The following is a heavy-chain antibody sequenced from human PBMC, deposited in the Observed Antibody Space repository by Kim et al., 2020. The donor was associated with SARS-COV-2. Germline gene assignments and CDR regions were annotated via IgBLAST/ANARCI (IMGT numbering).Heavy chain of an antibody. Sequence: GGSLRLSCAASGFTFSSYAMHWVRQAPGKGLEWVAVISYDGSNKYYADSVKGRFTISRDNSKNTLYLQMNSLRAEDTAVYYCARDLSGSYFGGFDPWGQGTLVTVSS. CDR1: GFTFSSYA. D-gene: IGHD3-10*01. V-gene: IGHV3-30*04. CDR3: ARDLSGSYFGGFDP. J-gene: IGHJ5*02. CDR2: ISYDGSNK.